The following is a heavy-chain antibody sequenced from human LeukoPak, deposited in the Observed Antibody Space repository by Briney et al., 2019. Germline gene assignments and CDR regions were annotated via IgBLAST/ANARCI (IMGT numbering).Heavy chain of an antibody. D-gene: IGHD1-20*01. J-gene: IGHJ4*02. Sequence: GGSLRLSCTVSGFTFGDYAMSWFRQAPGKGLEWVGFIRSNVYGGTIESAASVKGRFTISRDDSKSIAYLQMNSLKTEDTAVYYCTRLYNWNFAYWGQGTLVTVSS. CDR1: GFTFGDYA. V-gene: IGHV3-49*03. CDR3: TRLYNWNFAY. CDR2: IRSNVYGGTI.